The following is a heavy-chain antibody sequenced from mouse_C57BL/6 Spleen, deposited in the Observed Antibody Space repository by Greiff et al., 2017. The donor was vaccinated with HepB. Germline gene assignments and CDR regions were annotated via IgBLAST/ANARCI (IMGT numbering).Heavy chain of an antibody. CDR1: GYTFTSYG. CDR3: ASITTVVATSYYFDY. Sequence: VKLMESGAELARPGASVKLSCKASGYTFTSYGISWVKQRTGQGLEWIGEIYPRSGNTYYNEKFKGKATLTADKSSSTAYMELRSLTSEDSAVYFCASITTVVATSYYFDYWGQGTTLTVSS. V-gene: IGHV1-81*01. D-gene: IGHD1-1*01. CDR2: IYPRSGNT. J-gene: IGHJ2*01.